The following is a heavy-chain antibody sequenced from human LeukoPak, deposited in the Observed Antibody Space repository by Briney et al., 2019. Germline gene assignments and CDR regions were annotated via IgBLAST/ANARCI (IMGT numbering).Heavy chain of an antibody. D-gene: IGHD3-10*01. V-gene: IGHV3-11*01. CDR3: ARGTLGSGRVPRNWFDP. J-gene: IGHJ5*02. CDR1: GFTISDDY. Sequence: PGGSLRLSCAASGFTISDDYMSWIRQAPGKGLEWVSYISSSGSTIYYADSVKGRFTISRDNAKNSLYLQMNSLRAEDTAVYYCARGTLGSGRVPRNWFDPWGQGTLVTVSS. CDR2: ISSSGSTI.